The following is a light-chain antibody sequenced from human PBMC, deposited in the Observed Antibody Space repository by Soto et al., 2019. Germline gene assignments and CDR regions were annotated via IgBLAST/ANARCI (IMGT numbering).Light chain of an antibody. V-gene: IGKV1-5*03. J-gene: IGKJ1*01. CDR3: QQYNSFPT. Sequence: DIQMTQSPSTLSASVGDRVTITCRASQSISSWLAWYQQKPGEAPKLLIYKASSLESGVPSRFSGSGSGTEFTLTISSLQPDDFATYYCQQYNSFPTFGQGTKVEIK. CDR1: QSISSW. CDR2: KAS.